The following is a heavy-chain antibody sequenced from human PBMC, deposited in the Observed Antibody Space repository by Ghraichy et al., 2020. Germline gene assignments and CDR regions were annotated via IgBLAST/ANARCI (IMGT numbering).Heavy chain of an antibody. CDR3: ARDLDIVATDSTRRSVSFDY. CDR1: GDSVSSNSAA. CDR2: TYYRSKWYN. V-gene: IGHV6-1*01. J-gene: IGHJ4*02. D-gene: IGHD5-12*01. Sequence: SQTLSLTCAISGDSVSSNSAAWNWIRQSPSRGLEWLGRTYYRSKWYNDYAVSVKSRITINPDTSKNQFSLQLNSVTPEDTAVYYCARDLDIVATDSTRRSVSFDYWGQGTLVTVSS.